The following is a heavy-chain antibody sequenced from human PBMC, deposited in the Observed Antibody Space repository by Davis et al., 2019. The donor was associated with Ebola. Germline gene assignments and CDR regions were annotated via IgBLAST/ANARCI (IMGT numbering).Heavy chain of an antibody. CDR3: AKDGGGYYGSGSYRDYYGMDV. Sequence: PGGSLRLSCAASGFTFSSYGMHWVRQAPGKGLEWVAVISYDGSNKYYADSVKGRFTISRDNSKNTLYLQMNSLRAEDTAVYYCAKDGGGYYGSGSYRDYYGMDVWGQGTTVTVSS. CDR2: ISYDGSNK. D-gene: IGHD3-10*01. J-gene: IGHJ6*02. CDR1: GFTFSSYG. V-gene: IGHV3-30*18.